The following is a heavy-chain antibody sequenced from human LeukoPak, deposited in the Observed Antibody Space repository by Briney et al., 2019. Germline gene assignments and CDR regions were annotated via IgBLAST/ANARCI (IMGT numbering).Heavy chain of an antibody. CDR1: GGSISTYY. D-gene: IGHD3-22*01. J-gene: IGHJ4*02. Sequence: SETLSLTCTVSGGSISTYYGNWIRQAPGKGLEWIGYIYYSGSTNYNPSLKSRVAMSVDTSRNQFSLKLSSVTAADPAVYYCARGFKRYYYDSSGPVDYWGQGTLVTVSS. CDR2: IYYSGST. V-gene: IGHV4-59*12. CDR3: ARGFKRYYYDSSGPVDY.